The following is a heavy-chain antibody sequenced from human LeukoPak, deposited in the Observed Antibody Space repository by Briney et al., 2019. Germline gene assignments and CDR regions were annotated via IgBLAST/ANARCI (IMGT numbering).Heavy chain of an antibody. J-gene: IGHJ4*02. V-gene: IGHV3-64*01. CDR1: GFTFSSYA. Sequence: GGSLRLSCAASGFTFSSYAMHWVRQAPWKGLEYVSAISSNGGSTYYANSVKGRFTISRDNSKNTLYLQMGSLRAEDMAVYYCARGHIAAAGWGQGTLVTVSS. D-gene: IGHD6-13*01. CDR3: ARGHIAAAG. CDR2: ISSNGGST.